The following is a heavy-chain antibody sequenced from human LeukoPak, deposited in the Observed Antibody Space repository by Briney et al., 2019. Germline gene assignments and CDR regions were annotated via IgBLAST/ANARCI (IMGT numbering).Heavy chain of an antibody. V-gene: IGHV3-23*01. J-gene: IGHJ4*02. D-gene: IGHD5-12*01. CDR3: AKGWNGCDRFDY. CDR1: GFTFSAYA. Sequence: PGGSLRLSCAASGFTFSAYAMGWVRQAPGRGLEWVSGISGSGDNTYYADAVQGRFTISRDNTKNTVYLQMNSLRAEDTAVYYCAKGWNGCDRFDYWGQGTLVTVSS. CDR2: ISGSGDNT.